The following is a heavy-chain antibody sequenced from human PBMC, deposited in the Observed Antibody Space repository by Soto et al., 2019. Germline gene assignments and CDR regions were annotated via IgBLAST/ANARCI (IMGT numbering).Heavy chain of an antibody. CDR1: GFTFRSYA. D-gene: IGHD2-2*01. V-gene: IGHV3-23*01. CDR2: ISSSGGST. CDR3: AKSPDCTTTTCYGYYYYMDV. Sequence: EVQLWESGGGLVQPGGSLRLSCAASGFTFRSYAMSWVRQAPGKGLEWVSVISSSGGSTYYEDSVKGRFTISRDNSKNTLYLQMNGLRADDTAVYYCAKSPDCTTTTCYGYYYYMDVWGKGTTVTVSS. J-gene: IGHJ6*03.